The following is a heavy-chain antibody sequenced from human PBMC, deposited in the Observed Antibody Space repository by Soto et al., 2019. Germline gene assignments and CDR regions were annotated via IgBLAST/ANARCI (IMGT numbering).Heavy chain of an antibody. D-gene: IGHD6-6*01. CDR2: ISYDGSNK. J-gene: IGHJ6*02. Sequence: GGSLRLSCAASGFTFSSYGMHWVRQAPGKGLEWVAVISYDGSNKYYADSVKGRFTISRDNSKNTLYLQMNSLRAEDTAVYYCAKDSEQLGSYYYYYGMDVWGQGTTVTVSS. CDR1: GFTFSSYG. CDR3: AKDSEQLGSYYYYYGMDV. V-gene: IGHV3-30*18.